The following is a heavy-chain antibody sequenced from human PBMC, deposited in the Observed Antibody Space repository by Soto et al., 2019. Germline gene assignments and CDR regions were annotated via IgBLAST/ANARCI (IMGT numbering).Heavy chain of an antibody. CDR1: GFTFSSFA. Sequence: EVQLLESGGGLVQPGGSLRLSCAASGFTFSSFAMSWVRQAPGKGLEWVSAITGIGDATFYTDSVRGRLTISRDNSKNPMYLHMNSLGAEDTALYYCASGLVGYCSSSICHAYRLDPWGQGTLVTVSS. D-gene: IGHD2-2*01. V-gene: IGHV3-23*01. CDR3: ASGLVGYCSSSICHAYRLDP. J-gene: IGHJ5*02. CDR2: ITGIGDAT.